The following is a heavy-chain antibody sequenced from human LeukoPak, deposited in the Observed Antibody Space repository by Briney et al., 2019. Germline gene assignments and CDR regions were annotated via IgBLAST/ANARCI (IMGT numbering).Heavy chain of an antibody. CDR2: INPNSGGT. J-gene: IGHJ4*02. CDR1: GYTFTGYY. Sequence: ASVKVSCKGSGYTFTGYYMDWVRQAPGQGPEGMGWINPNSGGTNYAQKFQGRVTMTRDTSISTAYMELSRLRSDDTAVYYCARDSGSYYVEYWGQGTLVTVSS. V-gene: IGHV1-2*02. CDR3: ARDSGSYYVEY. D-gene: IGHD1-26*01.